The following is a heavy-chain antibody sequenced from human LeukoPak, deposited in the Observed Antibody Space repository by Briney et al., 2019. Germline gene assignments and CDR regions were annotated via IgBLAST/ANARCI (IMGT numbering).Heavy chain of an antibody. V-gene: IGHV3-23*01. CDR2: ISGGSDYI. CDR3: ARAIESAGPNYFDY. CDR1: GFTFGSYA. J-gene: IGHJ4*02. D-gene: IGHD3-22*01. Sequence: GGSLRLSCVASGFTFGSYAITWVRQAPGKGLEWVSSISGGSDYIDYADSVKGHFTISRDNSRNTLYLQMNSLRAEDTAIYYCARAIESAGPNYFDYWGQGTLVTVSS.